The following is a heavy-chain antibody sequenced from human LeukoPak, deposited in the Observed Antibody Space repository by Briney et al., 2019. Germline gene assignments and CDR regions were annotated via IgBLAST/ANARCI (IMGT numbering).Heavy chain of an antibody. CDR1: GYTFTSYG. J-gene: IGHJ4*02. Sequence: ASVKVSCKASGYTFTSYGISWVRQAPGQGLEGMGWISGYNGNTNYAQKLQGRVTMTTDTSTSTAYMELRSLRSDDTAVYYCARATRVVVITPFDYWGQGTLVTVSS. CDR2: ISGYNGNT. V-gene: IGHV1-18*01. CDR3: ARATRVVVITPFDY. D-gene: IGHD3-22*01.